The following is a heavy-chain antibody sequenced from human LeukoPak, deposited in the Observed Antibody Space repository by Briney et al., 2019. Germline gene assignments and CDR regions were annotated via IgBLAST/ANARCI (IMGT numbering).Heavy chain of an antibody. J-gene: IGHJ6*03. CDR2: IYYSGST. CDR1: GGSISSYY. V-gene: IGHV4-59*01. Sequence: SETLSLTWTVSGGSISSYYWSWIRQPPGKGLEWIGYIYYSGSTNYNPSPKSRVTISVDTSKNQFSLKLSSVTAADTAVYYCASFGVPAALDYYYMDVWGKGTTVTVSS. D-gene: IGHD2-2*01. CDR3: ASFGVPAALDYYYMDV.